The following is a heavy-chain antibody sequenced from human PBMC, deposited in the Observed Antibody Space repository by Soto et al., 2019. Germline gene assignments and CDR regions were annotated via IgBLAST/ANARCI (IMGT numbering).Heavy chain of an antibody. Sequence: EMQLVESGGGLVKPGGSIRLSCVASGFIFSNAWMTWVRQAPGKGLEWVGRIKSKSDGGTTDYAAPVKGRFIISRDDSKNMVSLEMNSLKVEDTAVYYCTTDLPGDESDPWGQGTLVTVSS. V-gene: IGHV3-15*01. CDR3: TTDLPGDESDP. D-gene: IGHD3-16*01. CDR1: GFIFSNAW. J-gene: IGHJ5*02. CDR2: IKSKSDGGTT.